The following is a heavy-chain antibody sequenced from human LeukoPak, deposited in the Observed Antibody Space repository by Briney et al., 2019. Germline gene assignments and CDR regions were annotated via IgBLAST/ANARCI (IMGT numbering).Heavy chain of an antibody. CDR3: AKAAAGYVQTSNWFDP. CDR2: ISWNSGSI. Sequence: GGSLRLSCAASGFTFDDYAMHWVRHAPGKGLEWVSGISWNSGSIGYADSVKGRFTISRDNAKNSLYLQMNSLRAEDTALYYCAKAAAGYVQTSNWFDPWGQGTLVTVSS. CDR1: GFTFDDYA. J-gene: IGHJ5*02. V-gene: IGHV3-9*01. D-gene: IGHD6-13*01.